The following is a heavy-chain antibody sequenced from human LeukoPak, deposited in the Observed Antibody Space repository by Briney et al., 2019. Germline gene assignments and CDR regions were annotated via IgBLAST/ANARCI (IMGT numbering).Heavy chain of an antibody. V-gene: IGHV4-31*03. CDR1: GGSISSGGYH. Sequence: PSQTLSLTCTVSGGSISSGGYHWSWIRQHPGKGLEWIGYIYYSGSTYYNPSLKSRVTISVDTSKNQFSLKLSSVTAADTAVYYCASSTRYYDFWSGYYPHGYYYGMDVWGQGTTVTVSS. D-gene: IGHD3-3*01. CDR3: ASSTRYYDFWSGYYPHGYYYGMDV. CDR2: IYYSGST. J-gene: IGHJ6*02.